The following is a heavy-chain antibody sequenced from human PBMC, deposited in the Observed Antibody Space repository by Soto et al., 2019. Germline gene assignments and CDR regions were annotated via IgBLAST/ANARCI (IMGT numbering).Heavy chain of an antibody. V-gene: IGHV3-33*01. CDR3: ARDRIDTIFGVVTHYFDY. CDR2: IWYDGSNK. D-gene: IGHD3-3*01. CDR1: GFTLSSYG. J-gene: IGHJ4*02. Sequence: GGSLRLPCGASGFTLSSYGMHWVRQAPGKGLEWVAVIWYDGSNKYYADSVKGRFTISRDNSKNTLYLQMNSLRAEDTAVYYCARDRIDTIFGVVTHYFDYWGQGTLVTVSS.